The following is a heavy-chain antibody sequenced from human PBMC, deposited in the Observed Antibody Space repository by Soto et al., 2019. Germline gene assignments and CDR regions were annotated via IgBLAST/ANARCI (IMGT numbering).Heavy chain of an antibody. D-gene: IGHD6-19*01. CDR3: ARDRPRGSGWYVYFDY. CDR1: GGTFSSYA. Sequence: ASVKVSCKASGGTFSSYAISWVRQAPGQGLEWMGGIIPIFGTANYAQKFQGRVTITADESTSTAYMELSSLRSEDTAVYYCARDRPRGSGWYVYFDYWGQGTLVTVSS. CDR2: IIPIFGTA. V-gene: IGHV1-69*13. J-gene: IGHJ4*02.